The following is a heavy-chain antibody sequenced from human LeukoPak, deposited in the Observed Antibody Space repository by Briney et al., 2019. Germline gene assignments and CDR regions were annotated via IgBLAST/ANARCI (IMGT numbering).Heavy chain of an antibody. CDR2: ISGSGDST. V-gene: IGHV3-23*01. J-gene: IGHJ3*02. Sequence: GGSLRLSCAASGFTFSSYGMSWVRQAPGKGLEWVSAISGSGDSTYYADSVKGRFTISRDNSKNTLYLQMNSQRAEDTAVYYCAKDRASGWPNAFDIWGQGTMVTVSS. CDR3: AKDRASGWPNAFDI. D-gene: IGHD6-19*01. CDR1: GFTFSSYG.